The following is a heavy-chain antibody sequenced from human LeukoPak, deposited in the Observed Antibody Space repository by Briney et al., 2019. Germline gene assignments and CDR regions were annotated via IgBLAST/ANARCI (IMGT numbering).Heavy chain of an antibody. CDR3: ARHGGSYFDY. CDR2: IYYSGGT. J-gene: IGHJ4*02. D-gene: IGHD3-16*01. CDR1: GGSISSYY. V-gene: IGHV4-59*08. Sequence: SDTLSLTCTVSGGSISSYYWSWIRQPPGKGLEWIGYIYYSGGTNYNPSLKSRVTISVDTSKNQFSLKLSSVTAADTPVYYCARHGGSYFDYWGQGTLVPVSS.